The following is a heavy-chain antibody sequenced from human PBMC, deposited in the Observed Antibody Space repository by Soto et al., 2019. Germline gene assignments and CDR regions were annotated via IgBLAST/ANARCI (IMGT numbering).Heavy chain of an antibody. Sequence: GGSLRLSCAASGFTVSSNYMSWVRQAPGKGLEWVSVIYSGGSTYYADSVKGRFTISRDNSKNTLYLQMNSLRAEDTAVYYCARDTPHYYDSSGYDYYFDYWGQGTLVTVSS. CDR3: ARDTPHYYDSSGYDYYFDY. CDR2: IYSGGST. CDR1: GFTVSSNY. D-gene: IGHD3-22*01. V-gene: IGHV3-53*01. J-gene: IGHJ4*02.